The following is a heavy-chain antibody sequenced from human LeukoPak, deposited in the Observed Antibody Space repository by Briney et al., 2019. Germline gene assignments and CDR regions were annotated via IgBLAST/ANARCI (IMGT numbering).Heavy chain of an antibody. D-gene: IGHD2-15*01. V-gene: IGHV4-59*12. CDR3: ARAAGYCSGGSCSIDY. CDR1: GGSISSYY. Sequence: PSETLSLTCTVSGGSISSYYWSWIRQPPGKGLEWIGYIYYSGSTNYNPSLKSRVTISVDTSKNQFSLKLSSVTAADTAVYYCARAAGYCSGGSCSIDYWGQGTLVTVSS. J-gene: IGHJ4*02. CDR2: IYYSGST.